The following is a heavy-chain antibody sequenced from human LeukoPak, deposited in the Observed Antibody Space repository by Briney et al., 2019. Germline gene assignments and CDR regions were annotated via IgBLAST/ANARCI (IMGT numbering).Heavy chain of an antibody. CDR2: IIPIFGTA. CDR3: ARDQVSGYYYYGMDV. V-gene: IGHV1-69*01. CDR1: GGTFSSYA. Sequence: SVKVSCKASGGTFSSYAISWVRQAPGQGLEWMGGIIPIFGTANYAQKFQGRVTITADESTCTAYMELSSLRSEDTAVYYCARDQVSGYYYYGMDVWGQGTTVTVSS. J-gene: IGHJ6*02.